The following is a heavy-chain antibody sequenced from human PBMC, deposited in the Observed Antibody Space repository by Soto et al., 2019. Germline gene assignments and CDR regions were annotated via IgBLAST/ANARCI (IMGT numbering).Heavy chain of an antibody. V-gene: IGHV1-3*01. D-gene: IGHD6-19*01. Sequence: ASVKVSCKASGYTFTSYAMHWVRQAPGQRLEWMGWINAGNGNTKYSQKFQGRVTITRDTSASTAYMELSSLRSEDTAVYYCATYGYSSGWPPAEFHYGMDVWGQGTTVTVSS. CDR2: INAGNGNT. CDR1: GYTFTSYA. J-gene: IGHJ6*02. CDR3: ATYGYSSGWPPAEFHYGMDV.